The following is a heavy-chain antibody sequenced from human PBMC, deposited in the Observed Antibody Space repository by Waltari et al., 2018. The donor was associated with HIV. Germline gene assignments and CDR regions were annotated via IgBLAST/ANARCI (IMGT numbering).Heavy chain of an antibody. D-gene: IGHD3-16*02. J-gene: IGHJ4*02. CDR3: ARAYRPTDIDY. CDR1: GGSISIRYY. Sequence: QVQLQESGPGLVKPSQTLSLTCTVSGGSISIRYYWCWTRQSAGKGRAWIGRIYTSGRTNYSPSLKSRVTILVDTSKNQFSLKLSSVTAAYAAVYYCARAYRPTDIDYWSQGTLVTVSS. CDR2: IYTSGRT. V-gene: IGHV4-61*02.